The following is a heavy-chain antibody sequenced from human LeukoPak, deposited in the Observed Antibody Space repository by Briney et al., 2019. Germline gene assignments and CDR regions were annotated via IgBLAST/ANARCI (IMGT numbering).Heavy chain of an antibody. CDR2: INPNSGGT. V-gene: IGHV1-2*02. D-gene: IGHD1-26*01. Sequence: ASVKVSCKASGYTFTGYYMHWVRQAPGQGLEWMGWINPNSGGTNYAQKFQGRVTTTRDTSISTAYMELSRLRSDDTAVYYCARGRAVGATTMGDYWGQGTLVTVSS. CDR3: ARGRAVGATTMGDY. CDR1: GYTFTGYY. J-gene: IGHJ4*02.